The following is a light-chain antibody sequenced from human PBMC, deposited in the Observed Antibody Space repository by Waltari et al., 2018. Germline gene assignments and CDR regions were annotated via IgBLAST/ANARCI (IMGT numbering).Light chain of an antibody. CDR2: KAS. J-gene: IGKJ4*01. V-gene: IGKV1-5*03. CDR3: QQYNSNSLLT. Sequence: DIQMTQSPSTLSASVGDRVTNTCRASQSINNRLAWYQQKPGKAPNLLIYKASTLETGVPSRFSGSGSGTEFTLTISSLQPDDFATYYCQQYNSNSLLTFGGGTKVEIK. CDR1: QSINNR.